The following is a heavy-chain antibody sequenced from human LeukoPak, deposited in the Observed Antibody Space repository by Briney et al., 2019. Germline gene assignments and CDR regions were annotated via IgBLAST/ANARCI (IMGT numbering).Heavy chain of an antibody. V-gene: IGHV1-69*13. CDR1: GGTFSSYA. D-gene: IGHD6-13*01. J-gene: IGHJ6*03. CDR3: ARGRRTVPHSSSWLGRNYYYYYMDV. Sequence: ASVKVSCKASGGTFSSYAISWVRQAPGQGLEWMGGIIPIFGTANYAQKFQGRVTITADESTSTAYMELSSLRSEDTAVYYCARGRRTVPHSSSWLGRNYYYYYMDVWGKGTTVTISS. CDR2: IIPIFGTA.